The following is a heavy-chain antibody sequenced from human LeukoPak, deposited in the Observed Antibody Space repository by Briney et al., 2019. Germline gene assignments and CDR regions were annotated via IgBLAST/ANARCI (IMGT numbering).Heavy chain of an antibody. CDR2: IYYSGST. V-gene: IGHV4-39*01. D-gene: IGHD3-22*01. J-gene: IGHJ4*02. CDR1: GGSISSSSYY. CDR3: ARPYYYDSSGYYNYFDY. Sequence: PSETLSLTCTVSGGSISSSSYYWGWIRQPPGKGLEWIGSIYYSGSTYYNPSLKSRVTISVDTSKNQFSLKLSSVTAADTAVYYCARPYYYDSSGYYNYFDYWGQGTLVTVSS.